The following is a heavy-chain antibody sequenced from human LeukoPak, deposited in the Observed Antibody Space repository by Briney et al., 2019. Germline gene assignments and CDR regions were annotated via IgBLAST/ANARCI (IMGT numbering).Heavy chain of an antibody. CDR2: IYHSGST. V-gene: IGHV4-30-2*01. Sequence: SETLSLTCAVSGGSISSGGYSWSWIRQPPGKGLEWIGYIYHSGSTYYNPSLKSRVTISVDRSKNQFSLKLSSVTAADTAVYYCARSTITTIVFDIWGQGTMVTVSS. J-gene: IGHJ3*02. CDR1: GGSISSGGYS. D-gene: IGHD3-22*01. CDR3: ARSTITTIVFDI.